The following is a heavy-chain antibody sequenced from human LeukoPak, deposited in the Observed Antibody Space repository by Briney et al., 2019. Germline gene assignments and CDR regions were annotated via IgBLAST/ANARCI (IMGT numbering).Heavy chain of an antibody. CDR1: GFSFNDYA. D-gene: IGHD2-15*01. V-gene: IGHV3-23*01. Sequence: PGGSLRLSCAASGFSFNDYAMMWVRQSPGKGLEWVSGISGSVGRTYYIDSVKGRFTIPRDNSKRTVYLQMNSLRGEDTAVYYCAKGDIDVISVARFDSWGQGTLVAVSS. CDR2: ISGSVGRT. J-gene: IGHJ5*01. CDR3: AKGDIDVISVARFDS.